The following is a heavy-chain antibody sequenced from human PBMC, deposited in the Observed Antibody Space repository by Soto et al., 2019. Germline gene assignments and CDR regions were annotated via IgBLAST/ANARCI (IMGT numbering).Heavy chain of an antibody. Sequence: GGSLRLSCAASGFTFSNYDMSWVRQAPGKGLEWVSTINDSGVKTYYVDSVRGRFTVSRDNSKDTLYLQMNSLRAEDTAVYYCAKGSQWLVRFYYYGMDVWGQGTTVTVSS. J-gene: IGHJ6*02. CDR3: AKGSQWLVRFYYYGMDV. CDR2: INDSGVKT. CDR1: GFTFSNYD. V-gene: IGHV3-23*01. D-gene: IGHD6-19*01.